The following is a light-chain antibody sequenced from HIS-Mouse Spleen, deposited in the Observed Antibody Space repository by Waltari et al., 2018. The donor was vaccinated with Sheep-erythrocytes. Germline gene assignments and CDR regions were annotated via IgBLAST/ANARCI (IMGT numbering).Light chain of an antibody. V-gene: IGLV2-11*01. CDR2: DVS. Sequence: QSALTQPRSVSGSPGQSVTISCTGTSSDVGGYNYVSWYQQHPGKAPKLMIYDVSKWPSGVPDRLSGSKSGNTASLTISGLQAEDEADYYCCSYAGSYTWVFGGGTKLTVL. J-gene: IGLJ3*02. CDR3: CSYAGSYTWV. CDR1: SSDVGGYNY.